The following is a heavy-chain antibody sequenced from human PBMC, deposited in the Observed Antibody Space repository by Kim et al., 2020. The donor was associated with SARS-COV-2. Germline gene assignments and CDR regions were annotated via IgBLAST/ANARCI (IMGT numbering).Heavy chain of an antibody. CDR1: GFSFSSYG. V-gene: IGHV3-7*01. CDR3: ARDRIDY. J-gene: IGHJ4*02. Sequence: GGSLRLSCAASGFSFSSYGMTWVRQAPGKGLEWVANIKDDGSEKYYADSVKGRFTISRDNAKNSLYLHMNSLRAEDTAVYYCARDRIDYWGQGTVVTVSS. CDR2: IKDDGSEK.